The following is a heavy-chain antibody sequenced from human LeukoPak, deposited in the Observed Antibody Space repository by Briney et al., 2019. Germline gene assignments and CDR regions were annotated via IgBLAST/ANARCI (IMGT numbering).Heavy chain of an antibody. V-gene: IGHV4-61*01. CDR3: ARLRPPLGWAFDI. J-gene: IGHJ3*02. CDR1: GASVSSGSYY. D-gene: IGHD2-15*01. CDR2: IYYSGST. Sequence: KASETLSLTCSVSGASVSSGSYYWNWIRQPPGKGLECIGYIYYSGSTNYNPSLKNRVTISVDTSRNQFSLKLSSVIAADTAVYYCARLRPPLGWAFDIWGQGTMVTVSS.